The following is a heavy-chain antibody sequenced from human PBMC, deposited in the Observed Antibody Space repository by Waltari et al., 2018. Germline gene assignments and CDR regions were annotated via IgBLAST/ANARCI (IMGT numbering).Heavy chain of an antibody. CDR1: GFSFGDYW. D-gene: IGHD5-18*01. V-gene: IGHV3-74*01. Sequence: EVQLVESGGGLVQPGGSLRLSCAASGFSFGDYWMHWVRQAPGKGLEWVSRINLDGGYFSYTDSVKGRFTISRDNAKNTVFLQLNSVRAEDTAVYYCARKGGRGYPYGPFYYDYWGQGTLVTVSS. CDR3: ARKGGRGYPYGPFYYDY. CDR2: INLDGGYF. J-gene: IGHJ4*02.